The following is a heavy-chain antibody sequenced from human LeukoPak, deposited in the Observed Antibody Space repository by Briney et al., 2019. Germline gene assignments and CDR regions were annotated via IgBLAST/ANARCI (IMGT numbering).Heavy chain of an antibody. D-gene: IGHD4-17*01. Sequence: SETLSLTCTVSGGSINSYYWSWIRQPPGKGLEWIGYIYYSGSTNYNPSLKSRVTISVDTSKNQFSLKLSSVTAADTAVHYCARDHAYGDPNMYYFDYWGQGALVTVSS. CDR2: IYYSGST. V-gene: IGHV4-59*01. CDR1: GGSINSYY. CDR3: ARDHAYGDPNMYYFDY. J-gene: IGHJ4*02.